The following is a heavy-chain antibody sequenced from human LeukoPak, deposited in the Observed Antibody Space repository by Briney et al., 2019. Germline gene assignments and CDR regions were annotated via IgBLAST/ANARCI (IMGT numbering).Heavy chain of an antibody. V-gene: IGHV3-64*01. J-gene: IGHJ4*02. D-gene: IGHD6-19*01. Sequence: PGGSLRLSCAASGFIFSNYGMHRVRQAPGRGLEFVSRISSNGGSTYYANSLKGRFTISRDNSKNTVYLQMASLRPEDMAVYYCARVPFSSAWYDYWGQGTLVTVSS. CDR1: GFIFSNYG. CDR2: ISSNGGST. CDR3: ARVPFSSAWYDY.